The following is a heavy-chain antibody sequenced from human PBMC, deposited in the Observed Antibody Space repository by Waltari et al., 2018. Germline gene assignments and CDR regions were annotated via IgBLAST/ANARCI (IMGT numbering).Heavy chain of an antibody. V-gene: IGHV4-39*02. CDR3: TTEYSSSSAY. Sequence: QLQLQESGPGLVKPSETLSLTCTGSGDSISNDNYHWAWVRQPPGKGLEWIGSIYYNGNTYYSPSLKSRVTISVDTSKNQFSLRLSSVTAADTAVYYCTTEYSSSSAYWGQGTLVTVSS. CDR2: IYYNGNT. D-gene: IGHD6-6*01. CDR1: GDSISNDNYH. J-gene: IGHJ4*02.